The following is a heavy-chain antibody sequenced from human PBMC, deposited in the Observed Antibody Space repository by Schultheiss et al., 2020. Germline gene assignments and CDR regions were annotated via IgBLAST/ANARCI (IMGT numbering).Heavy chain of an antibody. CDR1: GGSFSSYY. CDR3: ARGRKGGYGMDV. Sequence: SETLSLTCAVSGGSFSSYYWNWIRQTPGKGLEWIGYITYSGSTNHNPSLKSRVTISIDTSNKHFSLKLTSVTAADTAVYYCARGRKGGYGMDVWGQGTTGNVYS. CDR2: ITYSGST. V-gene: IGHV4-59*01. J-gene: IGHJ6*02.